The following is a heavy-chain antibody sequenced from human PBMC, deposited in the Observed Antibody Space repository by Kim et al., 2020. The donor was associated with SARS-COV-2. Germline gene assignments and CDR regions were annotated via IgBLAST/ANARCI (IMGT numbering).Heavy chain of an antibody. CDR3: ARGYCSGGSCYLHGMDV. Sequence: SVKVSCKASGGTFSSYAISWVRQAPGQGLEWMGRIIPILGIANYAQKFQGRVTITADKSTSTAYMELSSLRSEDTAVYYCARGYCSGGSCYLHGMDVWG. V-gene: IGHV1-69*04. D-gene: IGHD2-15*01. CDR2: IIPILGIA. CDR1: GGTFSSYA. J-gene: IGHJ6*02.